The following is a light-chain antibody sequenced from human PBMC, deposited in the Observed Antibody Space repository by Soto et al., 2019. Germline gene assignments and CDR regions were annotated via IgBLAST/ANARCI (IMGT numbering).Light chain of an antibody. CDR2: EVN. J-gene: IGLJ1*01. Sequence: QSVLTQPASVSASPGQSITISCTGTDSDVGSHNLVSWYQLHPGKAPKLMIYEVNKRPSGVTNRFSGSKSGNTASLTIAGLQAEDEADYYCCSYAVSNTYLFGNGTKVTVL. V-gene: IGLV2-23*02. CDR1: DSDVGSHNL. CDR3: CSYAVSNTYL.